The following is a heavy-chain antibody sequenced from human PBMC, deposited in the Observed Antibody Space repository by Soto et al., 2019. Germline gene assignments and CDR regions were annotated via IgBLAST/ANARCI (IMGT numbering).Heavy chain of an antibody. D-gene: IGHD3-10*01. Sequence: EVQLVESGGGLVKPGGSLRLSCAASGFTFSSYSMNWVRQAPGKGLEWVSSISSSSSFIYYADSVKGRFTISRDNAKNSLYLQMNSLRAEDTAVYYCAREITMVPYGMDVWGQGTTVTVSS. CDR2: ISSSSSFI. J-gene: IGHJ6*02. CDR3: AREITMVPYGMDV. V-gene: IGHV3-21*01. CDR1: GFTFSSYS.